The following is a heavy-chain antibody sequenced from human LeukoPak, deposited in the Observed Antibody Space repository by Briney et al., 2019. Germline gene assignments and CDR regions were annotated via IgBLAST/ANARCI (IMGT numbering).Heavy chain of an antibody. Sequence: PSETLSLTCAVSGYSISSGYYWGWIRQPPGKGLEWIGSIYHSGSTYYNSSLKSRVTISVDTSKNQFSLKLSSVTAADTAVYYCARPAYYYDSSGYYFDYWGQGTLVTVSS. CDR2: IYHSGST. D-gene: IGHD3-22*01. CDR1: GYSISSGYY. V-gene: IGHV4-38-2*01. CDR3: ARPAYYYDSSGYYFDY. J-gene: IGHJ4*02.